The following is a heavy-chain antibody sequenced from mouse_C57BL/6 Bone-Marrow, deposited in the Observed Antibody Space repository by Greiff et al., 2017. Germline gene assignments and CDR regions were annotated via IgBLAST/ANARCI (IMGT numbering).Heavy chain of an antibody. CDR1: GYTFTSYW. CDR3: ARGVPFDY. J-gene: IGHJ2*01. Sequence: QVQLQQPGAELVRPGTSVKLSCKASGYTFTSYWMHWVKQRPGQGLEWIGVIDPSDSYTNSNQKFKGKATLTVDTSSSTAYMQLSSLTSEDSAVYYCARGVPFDYWGQGTTLTVSS. V-gene: IGHV1-59*01. CDR2: IDPSDSYT.